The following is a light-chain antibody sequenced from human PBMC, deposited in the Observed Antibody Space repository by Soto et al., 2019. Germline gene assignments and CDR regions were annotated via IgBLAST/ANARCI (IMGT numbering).Light chain of an antibody. CDR1: QSVSSN. J-gene: IGKJ3*01. CDR3: QEYNWWACT. CDR2: GAS. Sequence: EIVMTQSPATLSVSPGERATLSCRASQSVSSNLAWYQQKPGQAPRLLIYGASTRATGIPARLSGSGSGTEFSLTISSLQSAEFAVYYCQEYNWWACTFGPGAKVDCK. V-gene: IGKV3D-15*01.